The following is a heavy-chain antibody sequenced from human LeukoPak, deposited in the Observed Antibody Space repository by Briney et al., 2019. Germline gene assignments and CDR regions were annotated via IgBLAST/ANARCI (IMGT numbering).Heavy chain of an antibody. CDR1: GFTFSNYA. D-gene: IGHD5-18*01. J-gene: IGHJ4*02. Sequence: PGGSLRLSCAASGFTFSNYAMHWVRQAPGKGLEWVSSISSSSYIYYADSVKGRFTISRDNAKNSLYLQMNSLRAEDTAVYYCARAGTERGYSYGFFDYWGQGTLVTVSS. CDR3: ARAGTERGYSYGFFDY. CDR2: ISSSSYI. V-gene: IGHV3-69-1*01.